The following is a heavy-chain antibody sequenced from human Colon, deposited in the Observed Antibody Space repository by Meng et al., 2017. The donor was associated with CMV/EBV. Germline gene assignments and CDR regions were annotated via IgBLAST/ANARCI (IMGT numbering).Heavy chain of an antibody. J-gene: IGHJ6*02. V-gene: IGHV3-30*04. CDR1: GFTFRNFA. CDR2: ISFDGSIV. Sequence: GESLRLSCAASGFTFRNFAMSWVRQAPGKGLEWVALISFDGSIVQYADSVKGRFTISRDNFRNTLYLQMNSLRPEDTAVYYCARGDSTRYYYGMDVWGQGTTVTVSS. CDR3: ARGDSTRYYYGMDV. D-gene: IGHD2-21*01.